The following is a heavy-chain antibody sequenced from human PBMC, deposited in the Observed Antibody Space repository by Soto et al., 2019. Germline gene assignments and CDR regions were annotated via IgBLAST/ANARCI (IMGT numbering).Heavy chain of an antibody. D-gene: IGHD3-9*01. Sequence: PEGSLRLSCAASGFTFSNSLMNWVRQAPGKGLEWVGRIKSKTDGGTTDYAAPVKGRFTISRDDSKNTLYLQMNSLKTEDTAVYYCTTDRRNYDILTGPFDYWGQGTLVTVSS. CDR3: TTDRRNYDILTGPFDY. CDR2: IKSKTDGGTT. V-gene: IGHV3-15*07. J-gene: IGHJ4*02. CDR1: GFTFSNSL.